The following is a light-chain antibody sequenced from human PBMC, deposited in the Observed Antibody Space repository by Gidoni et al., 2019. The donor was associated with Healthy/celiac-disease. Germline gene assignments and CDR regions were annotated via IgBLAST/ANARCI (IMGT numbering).Light chain of an antibody. CDR3: QQYNSYSRT. CDR2: KAS. Sequence: EIQMTQSPATLSASVGDRVTMTCRASQSLNRWLAWYQQKPGKAPKLLIHKASSLESGVPLRFSGSGSGTEFSLTISGLQPDDFATYYCQQYNSYSRTFGQGTTVEMK. V-gene: IGKV1-5*03. CDR1: QSLNRW. J-gene: IGKJ1*01.